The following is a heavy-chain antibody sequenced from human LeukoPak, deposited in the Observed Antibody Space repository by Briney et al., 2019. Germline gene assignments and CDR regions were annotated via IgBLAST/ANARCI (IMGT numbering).Heavy chain of an antibody. D-gene: IGHD5-24*01. V-gene: IGHV5-51*01. Sequence: GESLKISCQGSGYSFPNYWIGWVRQMPGKGLEWMGIIYPGDYDTTYSPSLQGLVTISVDKSISTAFLQWSSLKASDTAMYYCARREIGSYWHFDVWGRGTLVTVSS. J-gene: IGHJ2*01. CDR3: ARREIGSYWHFDV. CDR1: GYSFPNYW. CDR2: IYPGDYDT.